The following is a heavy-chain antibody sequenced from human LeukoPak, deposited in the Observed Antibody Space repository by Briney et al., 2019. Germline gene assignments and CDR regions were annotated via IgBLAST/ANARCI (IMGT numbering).Heavy chain of an antibody. CDR2: IYHSGST. Sequence: PSQTLSLTCTVSGGSIISDSYYWSWIRQHPGEGLEWIGYIYHSGSTYYNPSLKSRLTLSIDTSKNQFSLKLSSVTAADTAVYYCARDGSYYYYMDAWGKGTTVTVSS. CDR1: GGSIISDSYY. CDR3: ARDGSYYYYMDA. D-gene: IGHD2-2*03. J-gene: IGHJ6*03. V-gene: IGHV4-31*03.